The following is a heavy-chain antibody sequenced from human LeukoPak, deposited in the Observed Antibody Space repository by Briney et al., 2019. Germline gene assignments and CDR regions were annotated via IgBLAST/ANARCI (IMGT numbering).Heavy chain of an antibody. CDR3: SRGGPSGSYDY. CDR1: GGSISSSSYY. V-gene: IGHV4-39*07. Sequence: SETLSLTCTVSGGSISSSSYYWGWIRQPPGKGLEWIGSIYYSGSTYYNPSLKSRVTISVDTSKNQFSLKLSSVTAADTAVYYCSRGGPSGSYDYWGQGTLVTVSS. J-gene: IGHJ4*02. CDR2: IYYSGST. D-gene: IGHD1-26*01.